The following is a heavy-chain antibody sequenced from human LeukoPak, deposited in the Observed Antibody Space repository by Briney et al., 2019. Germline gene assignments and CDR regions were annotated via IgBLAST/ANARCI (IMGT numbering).Heavy chain of an antibody. CDR3: ARDGRPFKGINDFWSGYGLPLNY. CDR2: ISSSSSYI. D-gene: IGHD3-3*01. Sequence: RSGGSLRLSCAASGFTFSSCSMNWVRQAPGKGLEWVSSISSSSSYIYYADSVKGRFTNSRDNAKNSLYLQMNSLRAEDTAVYYCARDGRPFKGINDFWSGYGLPLNYWGQGTLVTVSS. V-gene: IGHV3-21*01. CDR1: GFTFSSCS. J-gene: IGHJ4*02.